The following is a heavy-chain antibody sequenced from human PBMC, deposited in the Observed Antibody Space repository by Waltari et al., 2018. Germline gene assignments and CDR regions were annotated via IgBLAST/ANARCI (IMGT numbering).Heavy chain of an antibody. CDR2: INAGNGNT. D-gene: IGHD2-15*01. CDR3: ARGIRYCSGGSCPRATAMVKNGMDV. CDR1: GYTFTSYA. J-gene: IGHJ6*02. V-gene: IGHV1-3*01. Sequence: QVQLVQSGAEVKKPGASVKVSCKASGYTFTSYAMHWVRQAPGQRLEWMGWINAGNGNTKYSQKFQGRVTITRDTSASTAYMELSSLRSEDTAVYYCARGIRYCSGGSCPRATAMVKNGMDVWGQGTTVTVSS.